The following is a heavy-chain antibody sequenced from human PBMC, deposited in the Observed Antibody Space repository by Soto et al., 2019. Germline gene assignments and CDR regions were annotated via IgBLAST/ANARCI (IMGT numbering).Heavy chain of an antibody. J-gene: IGHJ4*02. CDR1: GGSISSYY. V-gene: IGHV4-59*01. D-gene: IGHD1-1*01. CDR3: ARGGAYNYVDY. CDR2: IYYSGST. Sequence: PSETLSLTCTVSGGSISSYYWTWIRQPPGKGLEWIGYIYYSGSTNYNPSLKSRVTISVDTSKNQFSLKLSSVTAADTAVYYCARGGAYNYVDYWGQGTPVTVSS.